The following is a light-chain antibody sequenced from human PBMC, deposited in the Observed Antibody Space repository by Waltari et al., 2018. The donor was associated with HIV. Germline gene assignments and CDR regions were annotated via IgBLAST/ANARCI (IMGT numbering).Light chain of an antibody. CDR1: QSVSSY. V-gene: IGKV3-11*01. Sequence: EIVLTQSPATLSLSPGERASQSVSSYLAWYQQKPGQAPRLLIYDASNRATGIPARFTGSGSGTDFTLTISSLEPEDFAVYYCQQRSNWPPGRFTFGGGTKVEIK. CDR3: QQRSNWPPGRFT. CDR2: DAS. J-gene: IGKJ4*01.